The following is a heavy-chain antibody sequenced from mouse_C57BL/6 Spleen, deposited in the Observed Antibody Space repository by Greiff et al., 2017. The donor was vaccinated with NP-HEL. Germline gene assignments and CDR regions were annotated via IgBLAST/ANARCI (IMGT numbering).Heavy chain of an antibody. J-gene: IGHJ2*01. CDR1: GYTFTSYD. CDR3: ARPYGSSSYYFDY. Sequence: VQLQQSGPELVKPGASVKLSCKASGYTFTSYDINWVKQRPGQGLEWIGWIYPRDGSTKYNEKFKGKATLTVDTSSRTAYMELHSLTSEDSAVYFCARPYGSSSYYFDYWGQGTTLTVSS. V-gene: IGHV1-85*01. D-gene: IGHD1-1*01. CDR2: IYPRDGST.